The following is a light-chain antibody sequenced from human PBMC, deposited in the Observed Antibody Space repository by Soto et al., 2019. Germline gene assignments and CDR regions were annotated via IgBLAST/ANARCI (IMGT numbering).Light chain of an antibody. Sequence: DIQMTQSPSSLSASVGERVTITCRASQGIRDALGWYQQKPGKVPKRLIYSASSLQNGVPSRFSGSGSETEFTLTISGLQPEDFATYYCLQHSDYPFSFGQGTRLEI. CDR2: SAS. CDR3: LQHSDYPFS. V-gene: IGKV1-17*01. J-gene: IGKJ2*01. CDR1: QGIRDA.